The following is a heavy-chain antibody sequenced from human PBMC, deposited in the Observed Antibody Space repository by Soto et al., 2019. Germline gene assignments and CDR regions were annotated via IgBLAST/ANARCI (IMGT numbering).Heavy chain of an antibody. CDR1: GYSVSSSDYY. D-gene: IGHD2-15*01. CDR2: MFYSGLT. Sequence: SSETLSLTCSVSGYSVSSSDYYWAWIRQPPGKGLEWFGSMFYSGLTYYNPSLKSRVTLSVDTSKNHFSVRLNSVTAADTAVYYCAPLTVSLSGPYGIHVWGQGTTVTVSS. CDR3: APLTVSLSGPYGIHV. J-gene: IGHJ6*02. V-gene: IGHV4-39*01.